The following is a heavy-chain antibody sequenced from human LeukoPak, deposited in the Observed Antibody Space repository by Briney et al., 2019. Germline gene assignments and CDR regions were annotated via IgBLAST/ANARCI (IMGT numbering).Heavy chain of an antibody. Sequence: GGSLGLSCAASGFTFSSYAMSWVRQAPGKGLEWVSAISGSGGSTYYADSVKGRFTISRDNSKNTLYLQMNSLRAEDTAVYYCAKGGYSYGYGYFDYWGQGTLVTVSS. CDR2: ISGSGGST. V-gene: IGHV3-23*01. J-gene: IGHJ4*02. CDR1: GFTFSSYA. CDR3: AKGGYSYGYGYFDY. D-gene: IGHD5-18*01.